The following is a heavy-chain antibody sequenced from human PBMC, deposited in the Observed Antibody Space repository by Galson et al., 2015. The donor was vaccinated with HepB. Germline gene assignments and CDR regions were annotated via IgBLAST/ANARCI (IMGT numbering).Heavy chain of an antibody. V-gene: IGHV3-33*08. Sequence: SLRLSCAASGFTFRSFGIHWVRQAPGKGLEWVALIWADGTNTSYADSVKGRFTISRDNSKNTLNLQMNSLRAEDTAVYYCAREAPVAAPAAFDYWGQGTLVTVSS. CDR1: GFTFRSFG. J-gene: IGHJ4*02. CDR3: AREAPVAAPAAFDY. CDR2: IWADGTNT. D-gene: IGHD6-25*01.